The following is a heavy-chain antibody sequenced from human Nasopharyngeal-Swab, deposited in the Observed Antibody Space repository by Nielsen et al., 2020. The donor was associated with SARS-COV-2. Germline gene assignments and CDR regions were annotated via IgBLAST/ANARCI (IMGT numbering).Heavy chain of an antibody. CDR3: ARGGGDSSGWHFDY. CDR1: GFTFSSYG. D-gene: IGHD6-19*01. V-gene: IGHV3-33*01. CDR2: IWYDGSNK. J-gene: IGHJ4*02. Sequence: GGSLRLSCAASGFTFSSYGMHWVRQAPGKGLEWVAVIWYDGSNKYYADSVKGRFTISRDNSKNTLYLQMNSLRAEDTAVYYCARGGGDSSGWHFDYWGQETLVTVSS.